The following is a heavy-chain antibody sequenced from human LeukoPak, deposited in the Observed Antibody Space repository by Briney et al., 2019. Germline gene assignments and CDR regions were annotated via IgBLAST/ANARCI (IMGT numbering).Heavy chain of an antibody. D-gene: IGHD2-8*02. CDR2: IWYDGSNK. Sequence: GGSLRLSCAASGFTFSSYGMHWVRQAPGKGLEWVAVIWYDGSNKYYADSVKGRFTISRDTSRNTLYLQMNRLRAEDTALYYCAASTGNKDFDDWGQGTLVTVSS. V-gene: IGHV3-33*03. CDR1: GFTFSSYG. J-gene: IGHJ4*02. CDR3: AASTGNKDFDD.